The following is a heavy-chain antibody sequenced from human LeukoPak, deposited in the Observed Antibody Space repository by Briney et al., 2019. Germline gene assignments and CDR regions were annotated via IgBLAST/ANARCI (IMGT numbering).Heavy chain of an antibody. J-gene: IGHJ4*02. CDR1: GFTFSSYG. V-gene: IGHV3-30*02. Sequence: GGSLRLSCAASGFTFSSYGMHWVRQAPGKGLEWVAFIRYDGSNKYYADSVKGRFTISRDNSKNTLYLQMNSLRAEDTAVYYCAKDAARYGSGHFDYWGQGTLVTVSS. CDR3: AKDAARYGSGHFDY. D-gene: IGHD3-10*01. CDR2: IRYDGSNK.